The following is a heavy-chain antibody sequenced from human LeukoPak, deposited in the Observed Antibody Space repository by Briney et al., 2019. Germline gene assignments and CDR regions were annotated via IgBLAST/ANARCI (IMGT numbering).Heavy chain of an antibody. D-gene: IGHD5-18*01. V-gene: IGHV3-30*03. CDR3: ASSCYLPALDY. J-gene: IGHJ4*02. CDR1: GFSFSSYG. Sequence: GGSLRLSCAASGFSFSSYGMHWVRQAPGMGLEWVAVISHDVSKKYYADSVKGRFTISRDNFQNTLYLQMNSLRAEDTAVYYCASSCYLPALDYWGQGTLVTVSS. CDR2: ISHDVSKK.